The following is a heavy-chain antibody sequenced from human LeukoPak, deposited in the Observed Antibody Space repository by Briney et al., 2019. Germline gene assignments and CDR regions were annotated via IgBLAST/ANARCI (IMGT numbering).Heavy chain of an antibody. CDR1: GESFSGYY. CDR2: INHSGST. Sequence: SETLSLTCAVYGESFSGYYWSWIRQPPGKGLEWIGEINHSGSTNYNPSLKSRVTISVDTSKSQFSLKLSSATAADTAVYYCARLWLESNFADYFDDWGQGTLLTVSS. V-gene: IGHV4-34*01. D-gene: IGHD6-19*01. J-gene: IGHJ4*02. CDR3: ARLWLESNFADYFDD.